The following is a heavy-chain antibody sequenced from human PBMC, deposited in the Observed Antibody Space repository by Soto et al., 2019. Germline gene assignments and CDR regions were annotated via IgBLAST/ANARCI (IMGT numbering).Heavy chain of an antibody. CDR3: AKDYRGGIAVVTADPPFDY. Sequence: PGGSLRLSCTASGFTFSRHDMHWIRQVTGKGLEWVSGINSAGDTKYSASVKGLFTISRENAKNSLHLEMKSLRGEDTAVYYCAKDYRGGIAVVTADPPFDYWGQGTLVTVSS. D-gene: IGHD6-19*01. CDR2: INSAGDT. CDR1: GFTFSRHD. V-gene: IGHV3-13*01. J-gene: IGHJ4*02.